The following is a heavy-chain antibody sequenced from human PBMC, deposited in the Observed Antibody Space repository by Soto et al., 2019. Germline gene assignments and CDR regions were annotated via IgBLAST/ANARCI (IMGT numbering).Heavy chain of an antibody. CDR1: GYTFTNFY. J-gene: IGHJ4*02. CDR3: ASRSGTSRDYFDY. Sequence: ASVKVSCKASGYTFTNFYMHWVRQAPGQGLEWMGLINPGGGTTSHTQKFQGRVTMTRDTSTTTVYMELSSLRSEDTAVYYCASRSGTSRDYFDYWGQGTLVTSP. CDR2: INPGGGTT. V-gene: IGHV1-46*01.